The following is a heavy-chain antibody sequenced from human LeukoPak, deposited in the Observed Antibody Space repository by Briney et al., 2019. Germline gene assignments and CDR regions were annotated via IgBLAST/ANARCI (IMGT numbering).Heavy chain of an antibody. V-gene: IGHV4-34*01. Sequence: SETLSLTCAVYGGSFSGYYWSWIRQSPGKGLEWIGEINRGESTDYNPSLKSRVTLSVDTSKNQFSLQLSSVTAADTAVYYCARDQVAVTTTIRGSSDAFDIWGQGTMVTVSS. D-gene: IGHD2-2*01. CDR3: ARDQVAVTTTIRGSSDAFDI. CDR2: INRGEST. CDR1: GGSFSGYY. J-gene: IGHJ3*02.